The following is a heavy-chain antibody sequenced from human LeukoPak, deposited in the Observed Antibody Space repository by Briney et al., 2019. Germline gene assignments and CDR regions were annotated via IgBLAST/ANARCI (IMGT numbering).Heavy chain of an antibody. V-gene: IGHV3-48*03. CDR3: ARDSHYYDSSGFPRDVFDI. Sequence: GGSLRLSCTASGFTFSNYEMNWVRQAPGKGLEWVSSISSGASTVYYVDSVRGRFTVSRDNTKNSMYLQMNSLRAEDTALYFCARDSHYYDSSGFPRDVFDIWGQGTMVTVSS. J-gene: IGHJ3*02. D-gene: IGHD3-22*01. CDR2: ISSGASTV. CDR1: GFTFSNYE.